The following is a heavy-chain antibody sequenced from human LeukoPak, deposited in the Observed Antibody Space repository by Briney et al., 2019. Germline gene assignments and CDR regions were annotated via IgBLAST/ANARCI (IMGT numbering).Heavy chain of an antibody. V-gene: IGHV4-39*01. CDR2: IYYRGGT. CDR3: ARCDFGSGSYSPRFDF. CDR1: DGSINSSSYY. J-gene: IGHJ4*02. D-gene: IGHD3-10*01. Sequence: SETLSLTCTVSDGSINSSSYYWGWIRQPPGKGLEWIGNIYYRGGTYYNPSLYSRLTISIVRSKSQFSLKLSSVTAADTAVYYCARCDFGSGSYSPRFDFWGQGTLVTVSS.